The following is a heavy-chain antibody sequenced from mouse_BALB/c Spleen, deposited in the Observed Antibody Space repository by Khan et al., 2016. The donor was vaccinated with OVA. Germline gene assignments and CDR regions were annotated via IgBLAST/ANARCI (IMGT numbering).Heavy chain of an antibody. CDR1: GFTFSSFG. CDR3: ERGYYGSSYGDAMDY. V-gene: IGHV5-17*02. J-gene: IGHJ4*01. CDR2: ISSGSSTI. Sequence: EVELVESGGGLVQPGGSRKLSCAASGFTFSSFGMHWVRQAPEKGLEWVAYISSGSSTIYYADTVKGRFTISRDNPKNTLFLQMTSLRSEDTAMYYCERGYYGSSYGDAMDYWGQGTSVTVSS. D-gene: IGHD1-1*01.